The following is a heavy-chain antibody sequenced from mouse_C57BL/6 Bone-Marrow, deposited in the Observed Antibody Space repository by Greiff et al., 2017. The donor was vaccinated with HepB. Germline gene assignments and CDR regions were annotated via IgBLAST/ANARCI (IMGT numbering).Heavy chain of an antibody. CDR3: TRGTTVVASYWYFDV. V-gene: IGHV6-6*01. Sequence: EVQLVESGGGLVQPGGSMKLSCAASGFTFSDAWMDWVRQSPEKGLEWVAEIRNKANNHATYYAESVKGRITISRDDSKSSVYLQMNSLRAEDTGIYYCTRGTTVVASYWYFDVWGTGTTVTVSS. D-gene: IGHD1-1*01. J-gene: IGHJ1*03. CDR2: IRNKANNHAT. CDR1: GFTFSDAW.